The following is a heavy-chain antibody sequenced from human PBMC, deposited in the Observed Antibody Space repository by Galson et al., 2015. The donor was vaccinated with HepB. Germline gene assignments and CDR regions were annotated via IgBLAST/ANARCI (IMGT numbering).Heavy chain of an antibody. Sequence: SLRLSCAASGFTFSSYAMSWVRQAPGKGLEWVSGISRSGSSTYYADSVKGRFTISRDNSKNTLYLQMNSLRAEDTAVYFCAKDSFTVITWGGLDYWGQGTLVTVSS. CDR3: AKDSFTVITWGGLDY. D-gene: IGHD4-17*01. V-gene: IGHV3-23*01. CDR1: GFTFSSYA. J-gene: IGHJ4*02. CDR2: ISRSGSST.